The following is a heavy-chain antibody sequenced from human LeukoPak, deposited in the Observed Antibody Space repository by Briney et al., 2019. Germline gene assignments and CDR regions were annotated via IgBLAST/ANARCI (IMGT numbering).Heavy chain of an antibody. V-gene: IGHV4-34*01. CDR3: ARVGPSTSDY. J-gene: IGHJ4*02. CDR1: GGSLSGNF. Sequence: PSETLSLTCAVYGGSLSGNFWSWIRQPPGKGLEWIGEISHSGSTNYSPSLQSRLTISVDTSKNQFSLKLSSVTAADTAVYYCARVGPSTSDYWGQGTLVTVSS. CDR2: ISHSGST.